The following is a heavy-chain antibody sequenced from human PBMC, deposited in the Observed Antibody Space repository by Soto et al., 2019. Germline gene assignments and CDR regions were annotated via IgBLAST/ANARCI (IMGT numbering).Heavy chain of an antibody. Sequence: ASVKVSCKPFGYSFTAYYIHWVRQAPGQGLEWMGWISAYNGNTNYAQKLQGRVTMTTDTSTSTAYMELRSLRSDDTAVYYCASTYDSSGYGWFDPWGQGTLVTVSS. J-gene: IGHJ5*02. V-gene: IGHV1-18*04. CDR2: ISAYNGNT. CDR1: GYSFTAYY. CDR3: ASTYDSSGYGWFDP. D-gene: IGHD3-22*01.